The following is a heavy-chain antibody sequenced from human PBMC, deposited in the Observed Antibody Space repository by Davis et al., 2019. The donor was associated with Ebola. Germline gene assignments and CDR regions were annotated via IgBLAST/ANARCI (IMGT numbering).Heavy chain of an antibody. CDR1: GYTFNIYH. J-gene: IGHJ5*02. V-gene: IGHV1-46*02. CDR2: INPSGDST. D-gene: IGHD4-23*01. CDR3: AGDYGGQVNWFDP. Sequence: AASVKVPCKASGYTFNIYHVHWVRQAPGQGLEWMGIINPSGDSTSYAQTFQGRLNVTRDTSTSTVYMELTSLTSDDTAVYYCAGDYGGQVNWFDPWGQGTLVTVSS.